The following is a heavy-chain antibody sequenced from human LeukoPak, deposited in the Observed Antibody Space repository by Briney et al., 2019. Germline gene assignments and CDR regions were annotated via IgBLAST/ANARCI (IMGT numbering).Heavy chain of an antibody. D-gene: IGHD2-15*01. V-gene: IGHV6-1*01. J-gene: IGHJ3*02. Sequence: SQTLSLTCAISGDSVSRSSVAWNWIRRSPSRGLEWLGRTYYRSKWSNDYAVSVKSRITINPDTSMNQVSLQLNSVTPEDTAVYYCARDQWWAFDIWGQGTMVTVSS. CDR2: TYYRSKWSN. CDR1: GDSVSRSSVA. CDR3: ARDQWWAFDI.